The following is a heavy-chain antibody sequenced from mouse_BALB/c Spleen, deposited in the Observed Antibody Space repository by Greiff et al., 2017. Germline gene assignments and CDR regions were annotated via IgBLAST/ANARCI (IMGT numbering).Heavy chain of an antibody. CDR2: IDPENGNT. V-gene: IGHV14-1*02. CDR3: ARKRVTTATGAMDY. CDR1: GFNIKDYY. J-gene: IGHJ4*01. D-gene: IGHD1-2*01. Sequence: EVQLQQSGAELVRPGALVKLSCKASGFNIKDYYMHWVKQRPEQGLEWIGWIDPENGNTIYDPKFQGKASITADTSSNTAYLQLSSLTSEDTAVYYCARKRVTTATGAMDYWGQGTSVTVSS.